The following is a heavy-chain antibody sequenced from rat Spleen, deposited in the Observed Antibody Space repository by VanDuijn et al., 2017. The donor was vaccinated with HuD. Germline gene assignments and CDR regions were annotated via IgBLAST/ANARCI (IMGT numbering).Heavy chain of an antibody. CDR1: GFTFSSYW. J-gene: IGHJ2*01. CDR2: INTDGDST. Sequence: EVQLVETGGGLVQPGRSLKLSCVASGFTFSSYWMYWIRQAPGKGLEWISSINTDGDSTYYPDSVKGRFTISRDNAENTVYLQMNSLRSEDTATYYCAKDNNYYFDYWGQGVMVTVSS. D-gene: IGHD1-10*01. V-gene: IGHV5-58*01. CDR3: AKDNNYYFDY.